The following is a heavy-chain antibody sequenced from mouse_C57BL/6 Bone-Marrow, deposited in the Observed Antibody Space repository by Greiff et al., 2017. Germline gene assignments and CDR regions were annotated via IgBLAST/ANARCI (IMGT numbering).Heavy chain of an antibody. D-gene: IGHD6-1*01. CDR3: ARDPHTFFDY. J-gene: IGHJ2*01. Sequence: QVQLQQPGAELVRPGTSVKLSCKASGYTFTSYWMHWVKQRPGQGLEWIGVIDPSDSYTNYNQKFKGKATLTVDTSSSTAYMQLSSLTSEDSAVYYCARDPHTFFDYWGQGTTLTVSS. V-gene: IGHV1-59*01. CDR1: GYTFTSYW. CDR2: IDPSDSYT.